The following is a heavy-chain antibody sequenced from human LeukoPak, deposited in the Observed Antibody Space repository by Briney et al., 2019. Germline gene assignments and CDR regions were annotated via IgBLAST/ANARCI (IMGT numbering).Heavy chain of an antibody. Sequence: SETLSLTCTVSGGSISSYYWSWIRQPPGKGLEWIGYIYYSGSTNYNPSLKSRVTISVDTSKNQFPLKLSSVTAADTAVYYCARVPITMVRGFYYYYMDVWGKGTTVTVSS. D-gene: IGHD3-10*01. CDR1: GGSISSYY. J-gene: IGHJ6*03. CDR2: IYYSGST. V-gene: IGHV4-59*01. CDR3: ARVPITMVRGFYYYYMDV.